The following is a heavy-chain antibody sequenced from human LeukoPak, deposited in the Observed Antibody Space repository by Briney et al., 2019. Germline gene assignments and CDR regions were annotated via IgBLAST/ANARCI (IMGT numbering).Heavy chain of an antibody. Sequence: GGSLRLSCAASGFTFSRHGMSWVRQAPGKGLEWVSVISGSGGVTYYADSVKGRFTISRDNAKNPLYLQMNSLRAEDTAVYYCAKSSPRYGSGSYGGYWGQGTLVTVSS. CDR2: ISGSGGVT. CDR3: AKSSPRYGSGSYGGY. V-gene: IGHV3-23*01. CDR1: GFTFSRHG. J-gene: IGHJ4*02. D-gene: IGHD3-10*01.